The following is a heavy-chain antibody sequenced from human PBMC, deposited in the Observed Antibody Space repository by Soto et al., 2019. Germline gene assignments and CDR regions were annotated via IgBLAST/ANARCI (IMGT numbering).Heavy chain of an antibody. J-gene: IGHJ4*02. V-gene: IGHV3-30*18. D-gene: IGHD3-3*01. CDR3: AKDFSGYYIDY. CDR1: GFAFSSYG. CDR2: ISYDGSNK. Sequence: GGSLRLSCAASGFAFSSYGMHWVRQAPGKGLEWVAVISYDGSNKYYADSVKGRFTISRDNSKNTLYLQMNSLRAEDTAVYYCAKDFSGYYIDYWGQGTLVTVSS.